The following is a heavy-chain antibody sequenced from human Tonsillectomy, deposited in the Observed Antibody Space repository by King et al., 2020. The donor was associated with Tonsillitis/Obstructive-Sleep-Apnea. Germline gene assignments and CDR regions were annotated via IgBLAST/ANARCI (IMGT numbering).Heavy chain of an antibody. V-gene: IGHV7-4-1*02. D-gene: IGHD3-3*01. CDR1: GYTFTSYA. CDR3: AREGYYDFWSGYYIYYLDV. CDR2: INTNTGNP. Sequence: GQLVQSGSELKKPGASVKVSCKASGYTFTSYAMNWVRQAPGQGLEWMGWINTNTGNPTYAQGFTGRFVFSLDTSVSTAYLQISSLKAEDTAVYYCAREGYYDFWSGYYIYYLDVWGKGTTVTVSS. J-gene: IGHJ6*03.